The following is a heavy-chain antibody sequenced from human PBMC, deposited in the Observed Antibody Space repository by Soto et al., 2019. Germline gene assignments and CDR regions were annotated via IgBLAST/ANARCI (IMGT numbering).Heavy chain of an antibody. CDR3: ATTIAVIVAHGPMAV. CDR1: GFKFIDYY. V-gene: IGHV1-69-2*01. J-gene: IGHJ6*02. Sequence: EVQLVQSGAEVKKPGATVKISCKVSGFKFIDYYLYWVQQAPGKALEWMGRVDPEDGATVYSEKFQGRLTITADTSRDIAHMEVGGLRTAHTAVSFCATTIAVIVAHGPMAVWGQGPRSSSL. D-gene: IGHD2-21*01. CDR2: VDPEDGAT.